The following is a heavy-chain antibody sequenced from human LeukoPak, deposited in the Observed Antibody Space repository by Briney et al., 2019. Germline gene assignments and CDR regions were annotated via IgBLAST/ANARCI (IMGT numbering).Heavy chain of an antibody. V-gene: IGHV7-4-1*02. J-gene: IGHJ5*02. CDR1: GYTFTTYA. Sequence: EASVKVSCKASGYTFTTYAINWVRQVPGQGLEWMGWINTNTGNPTYAQGFTGRFVFSLDTSVSTAYLEISSLKAEDTAVYYCARRTRQLLVFWFDPWGQGTLVTVSS. D-gene: IGHD6-19*01. CDR3: ARRTRQLLVFWFDP. CDR2: INTNTGNP.